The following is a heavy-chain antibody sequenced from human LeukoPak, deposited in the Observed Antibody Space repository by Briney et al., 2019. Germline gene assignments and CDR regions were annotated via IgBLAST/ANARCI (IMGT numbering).Heavy chain of an antibody. CDR1: GGTFSSYA. CDR2: IIPIFGTA. Sequence: SVKVSCKASGGTFSSYAISWVRQAPGQGLEWMGGIIPIFGTANYAQKFQGRVTITADEPTSTAYMELSNLTSADTAVYYCALNIAARPGYFDPWGQGTLVTVSS. V-gene: IGHV1-69*01. J-gene: IGHJ5*02. D-gene: IGHD6-6*01. CDR3: ALNIAARPGYFDP.